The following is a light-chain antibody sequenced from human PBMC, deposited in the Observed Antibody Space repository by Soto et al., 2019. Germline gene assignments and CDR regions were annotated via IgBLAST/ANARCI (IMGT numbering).Light chain of an antibody. CDR2: DAS. Sequence: DIQMTQSPSTLSASVGDRVTITCRASQSISSWLAWDQQKPGKAPKLLIYDASSLESGVPSRFSGSGSGTEFTLTISSLQPDDLAPYYCQQYNSYPWTFGQGTKVESK. CDR1: QSISSW. CDR3: QQYNSYPWT. J-gene: IGKJ1*01. V-gene: IGKV1-5*01.